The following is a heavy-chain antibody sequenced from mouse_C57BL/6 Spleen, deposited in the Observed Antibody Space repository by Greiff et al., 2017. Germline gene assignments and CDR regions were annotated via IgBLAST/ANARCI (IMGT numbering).Heavy chain of an antibody. D-gene: IGHD1-1*01. Sequence: EVKVVESGGDLVKPGGSLKLSCAASGFTFSSYGMSWVRQTPDKRLEWVATISSGGSYTYYPDSVKGRFTISRDNATNTLHLQMSSLKSEDTAMYYCARVDYGSSIDYWGQGTTLTVSA. CDR3: ARVDYGSSIDY. V-gene: IGHV5-6*01. CDR1: GFTFSSYG. CDR2: ISSGGSYT. J-gene: IGHJ2*01.